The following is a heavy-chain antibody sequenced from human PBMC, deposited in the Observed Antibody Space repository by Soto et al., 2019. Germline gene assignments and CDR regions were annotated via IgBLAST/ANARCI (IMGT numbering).Heavy chain of an antibody. J-gene: IGHJ6*02. CDR3: ARHGAYSTRRPYRSSSSTSCYSYYYYYGMDV. CDR2: SNYGGPT. D-gene: IGHD2-2*02. Sequence: PSETLSLTCTVSGGAINSTVYYWGWIRQPPGKGLEWIGSSNYGGPTYYSPSLQSRVTISLDTAKNHFSLNLRSVTAADTAVYYCARHGAYSTRRPYRSSSSTSCYSYYYYYGMDVWGQGTTVTVSS. V-gene: IGHV4-39*01. CDR1: GGAINSTVYY.